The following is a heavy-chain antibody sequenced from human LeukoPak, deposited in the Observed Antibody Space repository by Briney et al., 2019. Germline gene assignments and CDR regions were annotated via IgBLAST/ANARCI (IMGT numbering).Heavy chain of an antibody. Sequence: GGSLRLSCAASGFTYSNYAMNWVRQAPGKGLEWVAFISGSGLSIYYADSVEGRFTISRDNAKNSLYLQMNSLRAEDTAVYYCTRDPRRLDYWGQGTLVTVSS. CDR2: ISGSGLSI. CDR1: GFTYSNYA. CDR3: TRDPRRLDY. V-gene: IGHV3-48*03. J-gene: IGHJ4*02.